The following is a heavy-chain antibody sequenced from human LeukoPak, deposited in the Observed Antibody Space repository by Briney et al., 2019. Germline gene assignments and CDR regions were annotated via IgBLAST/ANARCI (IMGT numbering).Heavy chain of an antibody. CDR3: ARHKTTMSSGWYDHWFDP. Sequence: PSETLSLTCTVSGGSISSYYWSWIRQPPGKGLEWIGYIYYSGSTNYNPSLKGRVTISVDTSKNQFSLKLSSVTAADTAVYYCARHKTTMSSGWYDHWFDPWGQGTLVTVSS. V-gene: IGHV4-59*08. CDR2: IYYSGST. J-gene: IGHJ5*02. D-gene: IGHD6-19*01. CDR1: GGSISSYY.